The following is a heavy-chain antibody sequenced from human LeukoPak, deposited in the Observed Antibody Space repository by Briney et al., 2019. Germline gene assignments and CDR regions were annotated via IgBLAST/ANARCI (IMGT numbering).Heavy chain of an antibody. CDR1: GYTFTCYG. CDR2: ISAYNGNT. V-gene: IGHV1-18*01. D-gene: IGHD4-11*01. J-gene: IGHJ5*02. CDR3: ARAPLHNWFDP. Sequence: RASVKVSCKASGYTFTCYGISWVRQAPGQGLEWMGWISAYNGNTNYARKLQGRVTMTTDTSTSTAYMELRSLRSDDTAVYYCARAPLHNWFDPWGQGTLVTVSS.